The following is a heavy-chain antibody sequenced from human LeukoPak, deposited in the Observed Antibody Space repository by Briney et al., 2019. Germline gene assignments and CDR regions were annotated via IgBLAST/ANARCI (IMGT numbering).Heavy chain of an antibody. J-gene: IGHJ6*02. CDR1: GGTFSSYA. CDR3: ALSSPGYYYGMDV. V-gene: IGHV1-69*13. CDR2: IIPIFGTA. Sequence: ASVKVSCKASGGTFSSYAISWVRQAPGQGLEWMGGIIPIFGTANYAQKFQGRVTITADESTSTAYMELGSLRSEDTAVYYCALSSPGYYYGMDVWGQGTTVTVSS. D-gene: IGHD6-6*01.